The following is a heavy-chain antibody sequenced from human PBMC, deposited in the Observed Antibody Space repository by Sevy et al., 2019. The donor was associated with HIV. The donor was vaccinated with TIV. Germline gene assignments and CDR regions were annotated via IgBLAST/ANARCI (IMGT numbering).Heavy chain of an antibody. J-gene: IGHJ5*02. CDR3: AREGEYNWFDP. CDR2: IIPIFGTA. D-gene: IGHD3-16*01. CDR1: VGTFSSYA. Sequence: ASVKVSCKASVGTFSSYAISWVRQAPGQGLDWLGGIIPIFGTANYALMFQGRVTITADKSTSTAYMELSSQRSEDTAVYYCAREGEYNWFDPWGQGTLVTVSS. V-gene: IGHV1-69*06.